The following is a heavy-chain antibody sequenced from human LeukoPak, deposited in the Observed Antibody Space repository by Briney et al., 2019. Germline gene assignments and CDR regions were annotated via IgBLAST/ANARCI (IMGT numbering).Heavy chain of an antibody. CDR2: INHSGST. CDR3: ARGRSSSSLHVEFDY. D-gene: IGHD6-6*01. CDR1: GGSFSGYY. J-gene: IGHJ4*02. Sequence: SETLSLTCTVYGGSFSGYYWSWIRQPPGKGLEWIGEINHSGSTNYNPSLKSRVTISVDTSKNQFSLKLSSVTAADTAVYYCARGRSSSSLHVEFDYWGQGTLVTVSS. V-gene: IGHV4-34*01.